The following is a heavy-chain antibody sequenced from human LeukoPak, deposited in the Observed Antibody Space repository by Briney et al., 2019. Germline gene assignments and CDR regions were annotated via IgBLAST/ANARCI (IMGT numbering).Heavy chain of an antibody. Sequence: SETLSLTCTVSGGSISSYYWSWIRQLAGKGLEWIGRIYTSGSTNYNPSLKSRVTMSVDTSKNQFSLKLSSVTAADTAVYYCARETGSYYDSSGYYYGGFYFDYWGQGTLVTVSS. D-gene: IGHD3-22*01. V-gene: IGHV4-4*07. CDR1: GGSISSYY. CDR3: ARETGSYYDSSGYYYGGFYFDY. CDR2: IYTSGST. J-gene: IGHJ4*02.